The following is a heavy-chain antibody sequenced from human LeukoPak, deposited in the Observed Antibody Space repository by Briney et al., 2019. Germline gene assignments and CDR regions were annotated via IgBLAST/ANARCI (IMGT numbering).Heavy chain of an antibody. J-gene: IGHJ6*02. CDR1: GFTFSSYS. V-gene: IGHV3-48*02. CDR3: ARVWLARYCSGGSCYYYYYGMDV. D-gene: IGHD2-15*01. Sequence: GGSLRLSCAASGFTFSSYSMNWVRQAPGEGLEWVSYISSSSSTIYYADSVKGRFTISRDNAKNSLYLQMNSLRDEDTAVYYCARVWLARYCSGGSCYYYYYGMDVWGQGTTVTVSS. CDR2: ISSSSSTI.